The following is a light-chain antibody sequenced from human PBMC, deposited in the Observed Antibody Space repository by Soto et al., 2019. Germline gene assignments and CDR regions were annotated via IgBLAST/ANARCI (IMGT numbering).Light chain of an antibody. J-gene: IGLJ1*01. CDR2: EGS. Sequence: QSVLTQPASVSGSPGQSITISSTGTSSDVGSYNLVSWYQQHPGKAPKLMIYEGSKRPPGVSNRFSGSKSGNTASLTISGLQAEDEADYYCCSYAGSSTYVFGTGTKVTVL. CDR1: SSDVGSYNL. CDR3: CSYAGSSTYV. V-gene: IGLV2-23*01.